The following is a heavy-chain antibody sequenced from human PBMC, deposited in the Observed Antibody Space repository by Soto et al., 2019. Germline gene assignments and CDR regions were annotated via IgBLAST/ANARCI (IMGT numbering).Heavy chain of an antibody. CDR3: ARDLAVGLVDY. CDR1: GDTFTSYG. J-gene: IGHJ4*02. V-gene: IGHV1-18*01. D-gene: IGHD6-19*01. CDR2: ISAYNGNT. Sequence: ASVKVSCNASGDTFTSYGISWVRQAPGQGLEWMGWISAYNGNTNYAQKLQGRVTMTTDTSTSTAYMELRSLRSDDTAVYYCARDLAVGLVDYWGQGTLVTVSS.